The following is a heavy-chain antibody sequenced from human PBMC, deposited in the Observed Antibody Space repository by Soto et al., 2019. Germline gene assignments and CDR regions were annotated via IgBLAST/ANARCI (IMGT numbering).Heavy chain of an antibody. CDR3: ARGTIAAAGKIGY. V-gene: IGHV1-3*01. CDR1: GYTFTSYA. J-gene: IGHJ4*02. D-gene: IGHD6-13*01. Sequence: ASVKVSCKASGYTFTSYAMHWVRQAPGQRLEWMGWINAGNGSTKYSQKFQGRVTITRDTSASTAYMELSSLRSEDTAVYYCARGTIAAAGKIGYWGQGTLVTVSS. CDR2: INAGNGST.